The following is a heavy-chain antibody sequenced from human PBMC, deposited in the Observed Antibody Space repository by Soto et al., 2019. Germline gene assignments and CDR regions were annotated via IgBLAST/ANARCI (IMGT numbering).Heavy chain of an antibody. CDR3: TKKGQYHDSSACGRDCYMDV. CDR1: GFSFTTYGVG. CDR2: IYWDDQK. D-gene: IGHD2-2*01. Sequence: QITLKESGPTLVKPTQTLTLTCTFSGFSFTTYGVGVGWIRQAPGKAPEWLALIYWDDQKTFRSSLESRLTITNDTTKDQLVLTITNMDPVDTATYYCTKKGQYHDSSACGRDCYMDVWGKGTTVTVSS. J-gene: IGHJ6*04. V-gene: IGHV2-5*02.